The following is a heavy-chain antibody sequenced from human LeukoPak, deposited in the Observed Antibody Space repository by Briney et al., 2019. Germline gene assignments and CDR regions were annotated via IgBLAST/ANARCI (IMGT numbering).Heavy chain of an antibody. D-gene: IGHD2-15*01. CDR1: GFTFSGYI. V-gene: IGHV3-48*01. J-gene: IGHJ4*02. CDR3: VRVKGSYFDY. Sequence: GGSLRLSCAASGFTFSGYIMNWVRQAPGKGLEWVSYISSSGSAIYYVDSVKGRFTVSRDNAKNSLFLQMNSPRAEDTAVYYCVRVKGSYFDYWGQGALVTVSS. CDR2: ISSSGSAI.